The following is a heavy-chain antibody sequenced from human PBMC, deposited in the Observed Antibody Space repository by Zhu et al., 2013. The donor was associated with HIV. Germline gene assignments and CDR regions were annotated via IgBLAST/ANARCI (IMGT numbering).Heavy chain of an antibody. J-gene: IGHJ4*02. Sequence: QVQLVQSGAEVKKPGASIKVSCKTSGYTFTSHYLHWIRQAPGQGLEWMGWIHPYSGNTNYAQQFQDRLSVTRDTSISTFYMELTSLTSDDTAVYSCARDNNWGPDYWGQGTLITVSS. V-gene: IGHV1-2*02. D-gene: IGHD7-27*01. CDR3: ARDNNWGPDY. CDR1: GYTFTSHY. CDR2: IHPYSGNT.